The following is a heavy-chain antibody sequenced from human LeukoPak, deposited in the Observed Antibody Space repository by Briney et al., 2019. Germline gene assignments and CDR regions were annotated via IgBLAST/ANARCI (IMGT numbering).Heavy chain of an antibody. J-gene: IGHJ4*02. V-gene: IGHV5-10-1*01. Sequence: GESLTISCKGTGYSFTSYWSSWVRQMPGKGLERMGRIDPSDSYTNYSPSFQGHVTISADKSISTAYLQWSSLKASDTGMYYCERLGADYGSGSYYNDYWGQGTLVTVSS. CDR3: ERLGADYGSGSYYNDY. D-gene: IGHD3-10*01. CDR1: GYSFTSYW. CDR2: IDPSDSYT.